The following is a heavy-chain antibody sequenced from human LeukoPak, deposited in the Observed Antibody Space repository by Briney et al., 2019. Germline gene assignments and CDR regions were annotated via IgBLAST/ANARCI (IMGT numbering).Heavy chain of an antibody. CDR2: IYYSGST. J-gene: IGHJ3*02. D-gene: IGHD4-17*01. CDR3: ARHAGGDDYGDRNDAFDI. CDR1: GGSISSSSYY. V-gene: IGHV4-39*01. Sequence: SETLSLTCTVSGGSISSSSYYWGWIRQPPGKGLEWIGSIYYSGSTYYNPSLKSRDTISVDTSKNQFSLKLSSVTAADTAVYYCARHAGGDDYGDRNDAFDIWGQGTMVTVSS.